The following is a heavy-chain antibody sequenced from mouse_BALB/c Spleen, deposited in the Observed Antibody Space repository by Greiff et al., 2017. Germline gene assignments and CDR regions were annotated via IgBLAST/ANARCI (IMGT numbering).Heavy chain of an antibody. CDR1: GYAFSSYW. CDR3: ARGDYYGSSYVWFAY. CDR2: IYPGDGDT. V-gene: IGHV1-80*01. J-gene: IGHJ3*01. D-gene: IGHD1-1*01. Sequence: QVQLKESGAELVRPGSSVKISCKASGYAFSSYWMNWVKQRPGQGLEWIGQIYPGDGDTNYNGKFKGKATLTADKSSSTAYMQLSSLTSEDSAVYFCARGDYYGSSYVWFAYWGQGTLVTVSA.